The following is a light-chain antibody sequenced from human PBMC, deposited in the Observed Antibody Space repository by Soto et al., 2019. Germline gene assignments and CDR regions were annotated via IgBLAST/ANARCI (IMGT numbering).Light chain of an antibody. CDR1: QGISSY. Sequence: DIQLTQSPSFLSASVGDRVTITCRASQGISSYLAWYQQKPGKAPKLLIYAASTLQSGVPPRFSGSGSGTEFTLTISSLQPEDFATYYCQQLDSYPITFGQGTRLEIK. CDR3: QQLDSYPIT. J-gene: IGKJ5*01. CDR2: AAS. V-gene: IGKV1-9*01.